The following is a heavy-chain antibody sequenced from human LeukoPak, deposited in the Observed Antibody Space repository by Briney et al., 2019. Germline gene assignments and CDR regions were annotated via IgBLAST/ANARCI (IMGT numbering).Heavy chain of an antibody. CDR2: ISGSGGDT. Sequence: PGGSLRLSCAASGFTFRSYAMSWVRQAPGKGLEWVSAISGSGGDTYYADSVKGRFTISRDNAKNSLYLQMNSLRAEDTAVYYCARSSHPNDAFDIWGQGTMVTVSS. CDR1: GFTFRSYA. CDR3: ARSSHPNDAFDI. J-gene: IGHJ3*02. V-gene: IGHV3-23*01. D-gene: IGHD6-19*01.